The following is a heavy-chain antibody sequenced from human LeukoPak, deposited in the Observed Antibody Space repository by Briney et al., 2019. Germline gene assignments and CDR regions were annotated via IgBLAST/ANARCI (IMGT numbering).Heavy chain of an antibody. CDR2: ISAYNGNT. CDR1: GYTFTSYG. CDR3: ARVTLCSSTSCYISPGNWFDP. J-gene: IGHJ5*02. Sequence: ASVKVSCTASGYTFTSYGISWVRQAPGQGLEWMGWISAYNGNTNYAQKLQGRVTMTTDTSTSTAYMGLRSLRSDDTAVYYCARVTLCSSTSCYISPGNWFDPWGQGTLVTVSS. V-gene: IGHV1-18*01. D-gene: IGHD2-2*02.